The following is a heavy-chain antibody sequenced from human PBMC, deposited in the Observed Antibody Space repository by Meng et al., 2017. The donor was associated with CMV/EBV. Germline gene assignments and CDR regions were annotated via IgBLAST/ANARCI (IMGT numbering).Heavy chain of an antibody. Sequence: SETLSLTCTVSGYSISSGYYWGWIRQPPGKGLEWIGSIYHSGSTYYNPSLKSRVTISVGTSKNQFSLKLSSVTAADTAVYYCAREMGQEVYDWGVFYYYGMDVWGQGTTVTVSS. CDR2: IYHSGST. CDR3: AREMGQEVYDWGVFYYYGMDV. CDR1: GYSISSGYY. V-gene: IGHV4-38-2*02. D-gene: IGHD3-9*01. J-gene: IGHJ6*02.